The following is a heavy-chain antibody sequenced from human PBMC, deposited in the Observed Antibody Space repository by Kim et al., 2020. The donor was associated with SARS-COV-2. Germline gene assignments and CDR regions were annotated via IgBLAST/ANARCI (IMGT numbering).Heavy chain of an antibody. J-gene: IGHJ4*02. V-gene: IGHV3-11*05. D-gene: IGHD6-13*01. Sequence: ADSLKGRFPISRDNAENSLYLEMNSLSADDTAVYYCARVPVGASSWYYFDSWGQGTLVTVSS. CDR3: ARVPVGASSWYYFDS.